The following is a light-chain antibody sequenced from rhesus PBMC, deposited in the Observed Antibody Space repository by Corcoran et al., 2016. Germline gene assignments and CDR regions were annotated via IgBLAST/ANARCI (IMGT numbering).Light chain of an antibody. Sequence: DIQMSQSPSSLSASVGDRVTITFRASQGISSYLNWYQQKPGKDPKLLIYYANSLASGVPSRFSGSGSGTEVTLTISSLPPEDFATYYCQEGNSNPLTFGGGAKVELK. V-gene: IGKV1-32*02. CDR1: QGISSY. J-gene: IGKJ4*01. CDR2: YAN. CDR3: QEGNSNPLT.